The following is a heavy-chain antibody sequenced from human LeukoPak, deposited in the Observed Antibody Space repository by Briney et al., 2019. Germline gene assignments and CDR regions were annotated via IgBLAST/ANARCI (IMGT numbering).Heavy chain of an antibody. Sequence: GGSLRLSCAASGFTFSSYSMNWVRQAPGKGLEWVSSISSSSYIYYADSVKGRFTISRDNAKNSLYLQMNSLRAEDTAVYYCARDVTTVGASDIWGQGTMVTVSS. J-gene: IGHJ3*02. V-gene: IGHV3-21*01. CDR3: ARDVTTVGASDI. D-gene: IGHD4-23*01. CDR2: ISSSSYI. CDR1: GFTFSSYS.